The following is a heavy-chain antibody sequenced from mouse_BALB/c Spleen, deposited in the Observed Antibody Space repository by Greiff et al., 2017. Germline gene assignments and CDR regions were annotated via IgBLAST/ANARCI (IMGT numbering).Heavy chain of an antibody. J-gene: IGHJ4*01. Sequence: QVHVKQSGAELARPGASVKMSCKASGYTFTSYTMHWVKQRPGQGLEWIGYINPSSGYTNYNQKFKDKATLTADKSSSTAYMQLSSLTSEDSAVYYCAREEGAMDYWGQGTSVTVSS. CDR2: INPSSGYT. V-gene: IGHV1-4*01. CDR1: GYTFTSYT. CDR3: AREEGAMDY.